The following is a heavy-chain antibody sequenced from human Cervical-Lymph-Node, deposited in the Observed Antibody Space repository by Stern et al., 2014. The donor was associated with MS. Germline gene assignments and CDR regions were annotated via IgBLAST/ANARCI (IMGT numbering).Heavy chain of an antibody. Sequence: QLVQSGGGLVQPGGSLRLSCAASGFTFSTYWMSWVRQAPGKGQEWVANIKQDGSQKYYVDSVKGRFTISRDNAKNSLYLQMNSLRAEDTAVYYCARPECTGGTCYSSWFDPWGQGTLVTVSS. CDR1: GFTFSTYW. D-gene: IGHD2-15*01. V-gene: IGHV3-7*01. CDR2: IKQDGSQK. J-gene: IGHJ5*02. CDR3: ARPECTGGTCYSSWFDP.